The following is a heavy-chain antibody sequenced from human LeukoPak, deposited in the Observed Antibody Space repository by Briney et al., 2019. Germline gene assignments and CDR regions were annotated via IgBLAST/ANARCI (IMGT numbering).Heavy chain of an antibody. CDR1: GFTFCSYG. CDR2: ISYDGSNK. J-gene: IGHJ6*02. CDR3: AKDIAAAGTRSGMDV. Sequence: GGSLRLSCAASGFTFCSYGMHWVRQAPGKGLEWVAVISYDGSNKYYADSVKGRFTISRDNSKNTLYLQMNSLRAEDTAVYYCAKDIAAAGTRSGMDVWGQGTTVTVSS. V-gene: IGHV3-30*18. D-gene: IGHD6-13*01.